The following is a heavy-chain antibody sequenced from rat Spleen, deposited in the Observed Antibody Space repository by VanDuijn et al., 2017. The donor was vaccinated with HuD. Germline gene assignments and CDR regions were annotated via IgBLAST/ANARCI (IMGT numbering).Heavy chain of an antibody. Sequence: VQLRESGPGLVQPSQTLSLTCTVSGFSLTSYHVSWVRQAPKKGLEWVATISTSGSRTYYPDSVKGRFTISRDNAKTSLYLQMNSLKSEDTATYYCARGGFYRYWGQGVMVTVSS. J-gene: IGHJ2*01. CDR2: ISTSGSRT. D-gene: IGHD1-1*01. CDR3: ARGGFYRY. V-gene: IGHV5-46*01. CDR1: GFSLTSYH.